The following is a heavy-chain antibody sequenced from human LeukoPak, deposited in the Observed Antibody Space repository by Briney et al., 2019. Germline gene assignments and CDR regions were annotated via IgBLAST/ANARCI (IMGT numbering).Heavy chain of an antibody. V-gene: IGHV4-4*02. Sequence: SGTLSLTCAVSGGSISSNNWWNWVRQPPGKGLEWIGEIYHSGSTSHNPSLKSRVTISVDKSKNQFSLKLSSVTAADTAVYYCARIYGDYVSRSFFDYWGQGTLVTVSS. CDR2: IYHSGST. J-gene: IGHJ4*02. D-gene: IGHD4-17*01. CDR1: GGSISSNNW. CDR3: ARIYGDYVSRSFFDY.